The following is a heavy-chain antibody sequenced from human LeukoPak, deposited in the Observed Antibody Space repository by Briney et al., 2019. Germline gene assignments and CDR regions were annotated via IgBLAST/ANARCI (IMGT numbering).Heavy chain of an antibody. J-gene: IGHJ4*02. CDR3: ARDGQHAMGY. V-gene: IGHV3-48*01. CDR2: ISSSSSTI. CDR1: GFTFSSYS. Sequence: GGSLRLSCAASGFTFSSYSMNWVRQAPGKGLEWVSYISSSSSTIYYADSVKGRFTISRDNAKNSLYLQMNSLRAEDTAVYYCARDGQHAMGYWGQGTLVTVSS.